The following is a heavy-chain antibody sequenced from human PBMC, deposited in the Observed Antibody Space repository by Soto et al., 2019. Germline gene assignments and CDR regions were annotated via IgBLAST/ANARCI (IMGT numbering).Heavy chain of an antibody. CDR3: AIWGGGRWFDP. D-gene: IGHD3-16*01. Sequence: EVQLVESGGGLIQPGGSLRLSCAASGFTVSSNYMSWVRQAPGKGLEWVSVIYSGGSTYYADSVKGRFTISRDNSKNTLYLQMNRLRAEGPGVYYWAIWGGGRWFDPWGQGTLVTVSS. CDR2: IYSGGST. J-gene: IGHJ5*02. CDR1: GFTVSSNY. V-gene: IGHV3-53*01.